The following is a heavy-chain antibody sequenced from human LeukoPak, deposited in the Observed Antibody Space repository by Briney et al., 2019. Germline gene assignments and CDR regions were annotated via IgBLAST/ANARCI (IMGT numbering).Heavy chain of an antibody. J-gene: IGHJ4*02. V-gene: IGHV1-8*01. CDR1: GYTFTNYD. D-gene: IGHD2-2*01. CDR3: AKELLVVPAATPDY. Sequence: ASVKVSCKASGYTFTNYDINWVRQATGQGLEWMGWVNPDSGNTGYAQKFQGRVTMTRNTSISTAYMELSSLRAEDTAVYYCAKELLVVPAATPDYWGQGTLVTVSS. CDR2: VNPDSGNT.